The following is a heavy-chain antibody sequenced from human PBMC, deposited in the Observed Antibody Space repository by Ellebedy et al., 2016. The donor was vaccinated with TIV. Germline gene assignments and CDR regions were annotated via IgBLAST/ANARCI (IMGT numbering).Heavy chain of an antibody. CDR3: ARGYCSTPSCYNWFDS. CDR2: INFNGGRM. V-gene: IGHV3-20*01. D-gene: IGHD2-2*01. CDR1: GFTFDDYG. J-gene: IGHJ5*01. Sequence: GGSLRLXXAASGFTFDDYGMSWVRQTPGKGLEWVSGINFNGGRMGYADSVKGRFTISRDDAKNSLYLQMNSLRPEDTALYHCARGYCSTPSCYNWFDSWGQGTLVTVSS.